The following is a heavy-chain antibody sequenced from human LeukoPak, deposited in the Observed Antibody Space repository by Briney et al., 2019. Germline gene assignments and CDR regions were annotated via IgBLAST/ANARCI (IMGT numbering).Heavy chain of an antibody. CDR2: IRGGGDT. J-gene: IGHJ4*02. CDR3: AKANWVSNADAVW. V-gene: IGHV3-23*01. CDR1: GFTFSTYA. Sequence: GGSLRLSCAAVGFTFSTYAMSWVRQSPARGLEWVSSIRGGGDTFYADSVKGRFTLSRDDSRNTVFLQLNNLRVEDTAIYYCAKANWVSNADAVWWGQGTVVTASS. D-gene: IGHD1-1*01.